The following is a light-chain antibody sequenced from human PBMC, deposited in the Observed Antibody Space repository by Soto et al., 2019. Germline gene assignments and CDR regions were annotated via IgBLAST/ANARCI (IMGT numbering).Light chain of an antibody. Sequence: QSALTQPASVSGSPGQSITISCTGTSSDVGGYNYVSWYQQHPGKAPKLMNYDVSNRPSGVSNRFSGSKSGNTASQTISGLQAEDEADYYCSSYTSSIYVVFGGGTKLTVL. CDR2: DVS. J-gene: IGLJ2*01. CDR3: SSYTSSIYVV. CDR1: SSDVGGYNY. V-gene: IGLV2-14*01.